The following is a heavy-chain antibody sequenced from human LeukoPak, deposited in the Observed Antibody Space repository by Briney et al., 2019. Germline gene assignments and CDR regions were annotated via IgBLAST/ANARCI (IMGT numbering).Heavy chain of an antibody. V-gene: IGHV1-2*06. CDR1: GYTFTGYY. J-gene: IGHJ3*02. Sequence: ASVKVSCKTSGYTFTGYYIHWVRQAPGQGLEWMGRINPNNGGTNYAQKFQGRVTMTRDMSMSTAYMELSRLRSDDTAVYYCAGEDNSSGYRPFDIWGQGTMVTVPS. CDR3: AGEDNSSGYRPFDI. CDR2: INPNNGGT. D-gene: IGHD3-22*01.